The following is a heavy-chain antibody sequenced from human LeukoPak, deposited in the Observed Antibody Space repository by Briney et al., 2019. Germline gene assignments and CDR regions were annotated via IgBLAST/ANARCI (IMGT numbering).Heavy chain of an antibody. Sequence: ASVKVSCKASGGTFSSYAISWVRQAPGQGLEWMGGIIPIFGTANYAQKFQGRVTITADESTSTAYMELSSLRSEDTAVYYCARSNCSSTSCYPDYYYYMDVWGKGTTVTVSS. CDR1: GGTFSSYA. V-gene: IGHV1-69*13. J-gene: IGHJ6*03. CDR3: ARSNCSSTSCYPDYYYYMDV. CDR2: IIPIFGTA. D-gene: IGHD2-2*01.